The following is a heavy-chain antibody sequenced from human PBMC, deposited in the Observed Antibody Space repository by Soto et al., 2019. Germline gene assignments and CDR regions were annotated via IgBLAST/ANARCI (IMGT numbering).Heavy chain of an antibody. CDR1: GGSISSGCYY. V-gene: IGHV4-31*03. CDR2: IYYSGST. CDR3: ASEYYYDSSGYYCDY. J-gene: IGHJ4*02. D-gene: IGHD3-22*01. Sequence: QVQLQESGPGLVKPSQTLSLTCTVSGGSISSGCYYWSWLRQHPGKGLEWIGYIYYSGSTYYNPSLKSRVTISVDTSKNQFSLKLSSVTAAYTSVYYCASEYYYDSSGYYCDYWGQGTLVTVSS.